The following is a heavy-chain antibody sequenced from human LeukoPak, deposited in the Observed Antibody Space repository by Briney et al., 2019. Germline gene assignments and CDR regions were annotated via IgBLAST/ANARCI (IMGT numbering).Heavy chain of an antibody. CDR1: GGTFSSYA. D-gene: IGHD4-17*01. CDR2: IIPIFGTA. Sequence: GSSVKVSCKASGGTFSSYAISWVRQAPGQGLEWMGGIIPIFGTANYAQKFQGRVTITADKSTSTAYMELSSLRSEDTAVYYCARDGGDYMAEYFEHWGRGTLVTVSS. CDR3: ARDGGDYMAEYFEH. V-gene: IGHV1-69*06. J-gene: IGHJ1*01.